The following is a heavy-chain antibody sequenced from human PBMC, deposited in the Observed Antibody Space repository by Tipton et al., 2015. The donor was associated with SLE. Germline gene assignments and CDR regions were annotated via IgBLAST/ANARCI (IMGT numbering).Heavy chain of an antibody. Sequence: GLVKPSETLSLTCTFSGGSISSSYLSWIRQPAGKGLEWIGRIYSSGTINYNPSLKSRVTMSVDTSKRQLFLRLSSVTAADPAVYFCAGGDYGNYDVWGQGTTVTVSS. CDR2: IYSSGTI. J-gene: IGHJ6*02. CDR1: GGSISSSY. V-gene: IGHV4-4*07. D-gene: IGHD4-11*01. CDR3: AGGDYGNYDV.